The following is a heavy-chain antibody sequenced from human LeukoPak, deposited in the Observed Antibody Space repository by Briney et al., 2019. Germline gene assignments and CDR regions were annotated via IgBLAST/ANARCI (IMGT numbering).Heavy chain of an antibody. CDR2: ICPGDSNT. D-gene: IGHD6-13*01. J-gene: IGHJ4*02. Sequence: GESLKISCKGSGYSFTSYWIGWVRQMSGKGLEWMGIICPGDSNTRYSPSFQGQVTISADKSISTAYLQWSGLKASDTAMYYCARLAISSIWSVYFDYWGQGTLVTVSS. CDR1: GYSFTSYW. CDR3: ARLAISSIWSVYFDY. V-gene: IGHV5-51*01.